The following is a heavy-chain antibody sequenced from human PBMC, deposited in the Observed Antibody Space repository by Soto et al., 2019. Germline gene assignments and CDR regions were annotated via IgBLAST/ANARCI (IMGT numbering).Heavy chain of an antibody. J-gene: IGHJ4*02. Sequence: SGGSLRLSCAVTGFDFTTYAMHWVRQTPDKGLEWVAIIWFDGIKEFYAESVRGRFTISIDTSKNTVFLQMNNVRAEDTALYYFDFRGPGTLVTVSS. V-gene: IGHV3-33*01. CDR3: DF. CDR1: GFDFTTYA. CDR2: IWFDGIKE.